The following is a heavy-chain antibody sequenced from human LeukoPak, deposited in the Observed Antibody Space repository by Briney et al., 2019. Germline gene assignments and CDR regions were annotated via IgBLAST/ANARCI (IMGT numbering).Heavy chain of an antibody. CDR2: IYSGGST. CDR1: GFTVSSNY. Sequence: AGGSLRLSCAASGFTVSSNYMSWVRRAPGKGLEWVSVIYSGGSTDYPDSVKGRFATSRGKSKNMLYLQLNSLRAEDTAVYYCARVDYGSWSYFDYWGQGTLVTVSS. J-gene: IGHJ4*02. V-gene: IGHV3-53*01. D-gene: IGHD3-10*01. CDR3: ARVDYGSWSYFDY.